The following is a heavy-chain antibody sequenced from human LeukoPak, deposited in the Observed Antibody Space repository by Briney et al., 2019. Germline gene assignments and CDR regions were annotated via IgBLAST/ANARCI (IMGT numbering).Heavy chain of an antibody. D-gene: IGHD1-26*01. V-gene: IGHV4-30-4*01. Sequence: PSETLSLTCTVSGGSISSGDYYWSWIRQPPGKGLEWIGYIYYSGSIYYNPSLKSRVTISVDTSKNQFSLKLSSVTAADTAVYYCARGRGVGAPSGYFDYWGQGTLVTVSS. J-gene: IGHJ4*02. CDR1: GGSISSGDYY. CDR3: ARGRGVGAPSGYFDY. CDR2: IYYSGSI.